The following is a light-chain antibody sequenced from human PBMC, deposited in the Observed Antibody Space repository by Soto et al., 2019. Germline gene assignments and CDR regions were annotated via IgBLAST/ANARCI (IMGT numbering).Light chain of an antibody. Sequence: EIVLTQSPGSLSLSPGERATLSCRASQSVSFYLAWYQQKPGQAPRLLIFGASTRAAGFPDRFSGSGSGTDFTLTITRLEPEDFAVYYCQRFGTSPPWTFGQGTKVDIK. CDR1: QSVSFY. CDR2: GAS. CDR3: QRFGTSPPWT. V-gene: IGKV3-20*01. J-gene: IGKJ1*01.